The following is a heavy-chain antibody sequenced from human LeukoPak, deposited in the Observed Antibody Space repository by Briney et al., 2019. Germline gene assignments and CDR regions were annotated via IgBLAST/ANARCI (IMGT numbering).Heavy chain of an antibody. CDR2: ISSSGSTI. J-gene: IGHJ4*02. D-gene: IGHD3-3*01. CDR3: ARGGGYDFWSGYTT. V-gene: IGHV3-48*03. CDR1: GFTFSSYE. Sequence: SGGSLRLSCAASGFTFSSYEMNWVRQAPGKGPEWVSYISSSGSTIYYADSVKGRFTISRDNAKNSLYLQMNSLRAEDTAVYYCARGGGYDFWSGYTTGGQGTLVTVSS.